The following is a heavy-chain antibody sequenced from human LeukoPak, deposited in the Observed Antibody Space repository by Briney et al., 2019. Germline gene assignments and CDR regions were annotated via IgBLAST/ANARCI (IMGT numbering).Heavy chain of an antibody. D-gene: IGHD1-26*01. J-gene: IGHJ4*02. CDR2: ISHSGST. V-gene: IGHV4-34*01. Sequence: RPSETLSLSCAVYAESFSGYYWSWIRQPPGRGLEWIGEISHSGSTGYNPSLKSRVTISLDTSKNQFSLKLSSVTAADTAVYYCARARSGKWGFDYWGQGTLVTVSS. CDR3: ARARSGKWGFDY. CDR1: AESFSGYY.